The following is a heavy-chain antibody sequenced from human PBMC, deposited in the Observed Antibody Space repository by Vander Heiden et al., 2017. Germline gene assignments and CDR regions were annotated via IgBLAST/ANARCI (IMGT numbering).Heavy chain of an antibody. J-gene: IGHJ4*02. CDR2: SRNKAKSYTT. CDR3: ARARPDSSGHYYFDY. V-gene: IGHV3-72*01. D-gene: IGHD3-22*01. Sequence: EVQPVESGGGLVQPGGSLRLSCAASGFTFSDHYMDWVRQAPGKGLEWVGRSRNKAKSYTTEYAASVKGRFTISRDDSENSLYLQMNSLKTEDTAVYYCARARPDSSGHYYFDYWGQGTLVTVSS. CDR1: GFTFSDHY.